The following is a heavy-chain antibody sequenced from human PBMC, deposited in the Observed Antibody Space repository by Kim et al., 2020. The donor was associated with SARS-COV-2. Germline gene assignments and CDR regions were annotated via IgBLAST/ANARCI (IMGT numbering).Heavy chain of an antibody. D-gene: IGHD5-18*01. CDR1: GGTFSSYA. CDR2: IIPIFGTA. J-gene: IGHJ3*02. Sequence: SVKVSCKASGGTFSSYAISWVRQAPGQGLEWMGGIIPIFGTANYAQKFQGRVTITADESTSTAYMELSSLRSEDTAVYYCARALGRYSYGGTYAFDIWGQGTMVTVSS. CDR3: ARALGRYSYGGTYAFDI. V-gene: IGHV1-69*13.